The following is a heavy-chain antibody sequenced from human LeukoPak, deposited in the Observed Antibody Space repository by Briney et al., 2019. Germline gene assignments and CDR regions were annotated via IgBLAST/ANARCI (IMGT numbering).Heavy chain of an antibody. J-gene: IGHJ5*02. CDR2: ISGSGGST. D-gene: IGHD6-13*01. Sequence: GGSLRLSCAASGXTFTSYAMSWVRQAPGKGLEWVLAISGSGGSTYYADSVKGRFTISRDNSKNTLYLQMNSLRAEDTAVYYCAKPRPSYSSSWYDHWGQGTLVTVSS. V-gene: IGHV3-23*01. CDR1: GXTFTSYA. CDR3: AKPRPSYSSSWYDH.